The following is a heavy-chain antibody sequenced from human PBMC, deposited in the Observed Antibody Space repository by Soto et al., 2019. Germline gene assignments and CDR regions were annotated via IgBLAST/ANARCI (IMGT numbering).Heavy chain of an antibody. J-gene: IGHJ4*02. CDR3: ASRPTVAGESY. V-gene: IGHV4-59*08. Sequence: QVQLQESGPGLVKPSETLSLTCTVSGGSISRYYWSWIRQPPGKGLEWIGYIYYSGSTNYNPSLKSRVTISVDTSKNQFSLKLSSVTAADTAVYYCASRPTVAGESYWGQGTLVTVSS. CDR2: IYYSGST. CDR1: GGSISRYY. D-gene: IGHD6-19*01.